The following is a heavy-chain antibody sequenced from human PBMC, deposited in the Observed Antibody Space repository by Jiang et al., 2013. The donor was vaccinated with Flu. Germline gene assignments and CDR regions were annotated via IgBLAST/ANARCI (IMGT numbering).Heavy chain of an antibody. CDR3: AIVKGWNYEGYYFYHMDD. Sequence: GAEVKKPGASLRVSCKVSGHTLTQLSIHWVRQTPGQGLEWLGGFDPRDGETKFAQNFQGRVTLTEDTSTDTAYMELSSLRSDDTAVYYCAIVKGWNYEGYYFYHMDDWGQGTTVTVSS. V-gene: IGHV1-24*01. CDR2: FDPRDGET. D-gene: IGHD1-7*01. J-gene: IGHJ6*02. CDR1: GHTLTQLS.